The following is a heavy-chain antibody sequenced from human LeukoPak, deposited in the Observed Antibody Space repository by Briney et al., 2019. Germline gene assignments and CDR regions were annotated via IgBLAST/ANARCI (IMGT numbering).Heavy chain of an antibody. D-gene: IGHD3-16*01. CDR3: ARGPRWGS. J-gene: IGHJ4*02. V-gene: IGHV4-34*01. CDR2: INHSGST. CDR1: GGSFSGYY. Sequence: SETLSLTCAVYGGSFSGYYWSWIRQPPGKGLEWIGEINHSGSTNYNLSLKSRVTISVDTSKNQFSLKLSSVTAADTAVYYCARGPRWGSWGQGTLVTVSS.